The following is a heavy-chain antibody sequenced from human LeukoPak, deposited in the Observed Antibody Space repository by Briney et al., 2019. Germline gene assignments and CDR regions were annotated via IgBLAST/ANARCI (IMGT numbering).Heavy chain of an antibody. CDR2: IYNIGTT. V-gene: IGHV4-59*01. CDR1: GDSTSKSH. D-gene: IGHD1-26*01. J-gene: IGHJ5*02. Sequence: LETLSHTRTVSGDSTSKSHRTWIRHSLRKGLEYIGYIYNIGTTNYNPSLKTRVTISVDMSKKQFSLKLISVTAADTARYYCARGSDVYRFDPCGQGTLVTASS. CDR3: ARGSDVYRFDP.